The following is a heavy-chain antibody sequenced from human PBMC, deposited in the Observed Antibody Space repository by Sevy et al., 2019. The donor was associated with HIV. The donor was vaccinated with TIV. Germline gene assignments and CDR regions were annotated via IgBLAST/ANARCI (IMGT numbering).Heavy chain of an antibody. V-gene: IGHV3-23*01. Sequence: GGSLRLSCAASGFTFSSYAMSWVRQAPGKGLEWVSAISGSGGSTYYADSVKGRFTISRDNSKNTLYLQMNSLRAEDTAVYYCSKDPELRFFGWLLSYFDYWGQGTLVTVSS. CDR1: GFTFSSYA. CDR2: ISGSGGST. J-gene: IGHJ4*02. D-gene: IGHD3-3*01. CDR3: SKDPELRFFGWLLSYFDY.